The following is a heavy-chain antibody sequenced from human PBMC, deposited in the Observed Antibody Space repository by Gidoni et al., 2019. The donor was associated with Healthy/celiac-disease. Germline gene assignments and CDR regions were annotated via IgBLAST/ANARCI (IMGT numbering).Heavy chain of an antibody. D-gene: IGHD7-27*01. Sequence: EVQLVESGGGLVQPGGSLRLSCAASGFTFSSYDMHWVRQATGKGLEWVSAIGTAGDTYYPGSVKGRFTISRENAKNSLYLQMNSLRAGDTAVYYCARGTGEAWYFDLWGRGTLVTVSS. V-gene: IGHV3-13*01. CDR2: IGTAGDT. J-gene: IGHJ2*01. CDR3: ARGTGEAWYFDL. CDR1: GFTFSSYD.